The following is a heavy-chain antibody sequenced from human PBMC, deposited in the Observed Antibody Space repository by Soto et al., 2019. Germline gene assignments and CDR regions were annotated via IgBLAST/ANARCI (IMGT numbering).Heavy chain of an antibody. J-gene: IGHJ4*02. Sequence: ASVKVSCKASGYTFTSYGISWVRQAPGQGLEWMGWISAYNGNTNYAQKLQGRVTMTTDRSKSTAYIELRSLRSDDTAVYYCATGHFWSGYYIGALEDYWGQGTMVTVSS. D-gene: IGHD3-3*01. CDR2: ISAYNGNT. V-gene: IGHV1-18*01. CDR3: ATGHFWSGYYIGALEDY. CDR1: GYTFTSYG.